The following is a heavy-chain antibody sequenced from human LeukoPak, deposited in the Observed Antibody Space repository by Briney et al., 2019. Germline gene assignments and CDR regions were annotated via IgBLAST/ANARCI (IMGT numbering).Heavy chain of an antibody. CDR1: GGSISSGDYY. CDR3: ARGVTAIWGAFDI. CDR2: IYYSGIT. J-gene: IGHJ3*02. Sequence: PSETLSLTCTVSGGSISSGDYYSSWIRQPPGKGLEWIGYIYYSGITYHNPSLKSRVTISVDTSKNQFSLKLSSVTAADTAVYYCARGVTAIWGAFDIRGQGTMVTVSS. V-gene: IGHV4-30-4*01. D-gene: IGHD2-21*02.